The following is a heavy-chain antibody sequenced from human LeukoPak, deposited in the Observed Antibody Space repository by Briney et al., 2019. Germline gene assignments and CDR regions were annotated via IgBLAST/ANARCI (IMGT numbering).Heavy chain of an antibody. Sequence: GGSLRLSCAASGFTFSSYAMSWVRQAPGKGLEWVSAISGSGGSTYYADSAKGWFTISRDNSKNTLYLQMNSLRAEDTAVYYCAKPQVGATPYYFDYWGQGTLVTVSS. CDR3: AKPQVGATPYYFDY. CDR2: ISGSGGST. CDR1: GFTFSSYA. D-gene: IGHD1-26*01. V-gene: IGHV3-23*01. J-gene: IGHJ4*02.